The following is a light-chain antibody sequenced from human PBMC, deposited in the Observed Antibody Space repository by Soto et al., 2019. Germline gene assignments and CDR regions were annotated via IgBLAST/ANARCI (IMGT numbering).Light chain of an antibody. CDR2: TAS. CDR1: QSIGIW. Sequence: IQMTQSPSTVSASVGDRVAITCRASQSIGIWLAGYQQKPGKAPRLLIYTASTFLGGVPARFSGSGSGPEFTLPISSLQPDSFATYYCQRYRDYAWPFGQGTKVEIK. V-gene: IGKV1-5*03. J-gene: IGKJ1*01. CDR3: QRYRDYAWP.